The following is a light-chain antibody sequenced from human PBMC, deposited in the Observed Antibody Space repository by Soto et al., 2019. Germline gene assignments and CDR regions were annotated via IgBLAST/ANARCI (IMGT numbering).Light chain of an antibody. CDR2: EVT. CDR3: NSYTTLSNRV. CDR1: STDIGAYNY. J-gene: IGLJ1*01. V-gene: IGLV2-14*01. Sequence: QSALTQPASVSGSPGQSITISFTGTSTDIGAYNYVSWYQQHPGKAPKLLIYEVTNRPSGVSNRFSGSKSGNTASLTISGLQAEDEANYYCNSYTTLSNRVFGTGTKVTVL.